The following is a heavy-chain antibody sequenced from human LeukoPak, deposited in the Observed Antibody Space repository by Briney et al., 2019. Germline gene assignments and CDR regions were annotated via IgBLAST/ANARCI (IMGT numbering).Heavy chain of an antibody. J-gene: IGHJ3*02. CDR2: INPTTGDT. V-gene: IGHV1-46*01. Sequence: ASVKVSCKASGYTFTSYYMHWVRQAPGQGLEWMGIINPTTGDTTYAQKFQGRPTMTRDMSTSTVYMELSSLTSEDTAVFYCARYGFSAIWQGGWHAFDIWGQVTVVTVA. CDR1: GYTFTSYY. CDR3: ARYGFSAIWQGGWHAFDI. D-gene: IGHD2-15*01.